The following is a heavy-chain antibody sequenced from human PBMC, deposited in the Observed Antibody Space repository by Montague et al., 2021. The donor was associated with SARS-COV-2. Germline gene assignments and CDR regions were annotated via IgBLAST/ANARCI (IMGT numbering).Heavy chain of an antibody. CDR2: IYTTGST. V-gene: IGHV4-61*02. CDR1: GDSITSDVFY. Sequence: TLSLTCTVSGDSITSDVFYWSWIRQPAGKGLEWIGRIYTTGSTNYNPSLKSRLTISVDTSKNQFSLKLSSVTAADTAVYYCARVRAVPAAMRIFSLGRSYYGMDVWGQGTTVTVSS. CDR3: ARVRAVPAAMRIFSLGRSYYGMDV. J-gene: IGHJ6*02. D-gene: IGHD2-2*01.